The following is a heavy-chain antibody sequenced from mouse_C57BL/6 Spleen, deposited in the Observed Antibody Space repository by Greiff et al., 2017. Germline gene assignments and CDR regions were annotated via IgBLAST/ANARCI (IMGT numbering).Heavy chain of an antibody. D-gene: IGHD3-3*01. V-gene: IGHV1-64*01. CDR1: GYTFTSYW. Sequence: QVQLQQPGAELVKPGASVKLSCKASGYTFTSYWMHWVKQRPGQGLEWIGMIHPNSGSTNYNEKFKSKATLTVDKSSSTAYMQLSSLTSEDSAVYYCAREGTLTRDAMDYWGQGTSVTVSS. CDR2: IHPNSGST. J-gene: IGHJ4*01. CDR3: AREGTLTRDAMDY.